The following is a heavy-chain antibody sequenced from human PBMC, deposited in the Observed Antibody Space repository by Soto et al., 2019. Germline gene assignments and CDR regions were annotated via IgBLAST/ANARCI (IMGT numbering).Heavy chain of an antibody. V-gene: IGHV4-59*01. CDR1: GGSISSYY. D-gene: IGHD3-3*01. CDR3: ARVDDFWSGYPYYFDY. Sequence: SETLSLTCTVSGGSISSYYWSWIRQPPGKGLEWIGYIYYSGSTNYNPSLKSRVTISVDTSKNQFSLKLSSVTAADTAVYYCARVDDFWSGYPYYFDYWGQGTLVTVSS. J-gene: IGHJ4*02. CDR2: IYYSGST.